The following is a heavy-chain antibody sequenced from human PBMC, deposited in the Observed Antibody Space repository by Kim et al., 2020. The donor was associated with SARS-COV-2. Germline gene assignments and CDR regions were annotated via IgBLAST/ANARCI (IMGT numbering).Heavy chain of an antibody. Sequence: YNPSLKSRVTISIDTSKNQFSLKLNSLTAPDTAVYYCAREGVGATGYFDYWGQGTLVTVSS. V-gene: IGHV4-59*01. D-gene: IGHD1-26*01. J-gene: IGHJ4*02. CDR3: AREGVGATGYFDY.